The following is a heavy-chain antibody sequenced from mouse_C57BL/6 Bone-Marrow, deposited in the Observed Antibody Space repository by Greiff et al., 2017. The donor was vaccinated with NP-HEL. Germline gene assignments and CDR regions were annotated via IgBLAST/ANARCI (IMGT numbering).Heavy chain of an antibody. Sequence: VHVKQSGTVLARPGASVKMSCKTSGYTFTSYWMHWVKQRPGQGLEWIGAIYPGNSDTSYNQKFKGKAKLTAVTSASTAYMELSSLTNEDSAVYYCTRPYSNYLYYAMDYWGQGTSVTVSS. V-gene: IGHV1-5*01. D-gene: IGHD2-5*01. CDR1: GYTFTSYW. CDR2: IYPGNSDT. J-gene: IGHJ4*01. CDR3: TRPYSNYLYYAMDY.